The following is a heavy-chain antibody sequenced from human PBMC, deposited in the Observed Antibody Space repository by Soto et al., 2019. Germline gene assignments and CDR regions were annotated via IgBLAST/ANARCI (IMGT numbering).Heavy chain of an antibody. V-gene: IGHV4-30-4*01. CDR2: IYYSGST. J-gene: IGHJ4*02. CDR1: SGSISSGDYY. Sequence: QVQLLDSGPGLVKPSQTLSLTCTVSSGSISSGDYYWSWIRQPPGKGLEWIGYIYYSGSTYYSPSLKSRVTISADTSKNQFPLNLSSVTAADTAVYYCARGHHQSYFDYWGQGTLVTVSS. CDR3: ARGHHQSYFDY.